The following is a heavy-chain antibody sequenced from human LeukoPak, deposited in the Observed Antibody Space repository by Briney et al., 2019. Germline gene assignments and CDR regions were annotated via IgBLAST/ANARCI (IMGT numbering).Heavy chain of an antibody. CDR1: GYTFTSYY. V-gene: IGHV1-46*01. Sequence: GASVKVSCKASGYTFTSYYMHWVRQAPGQGLEWMGIINPSGGSTSYAQKFRGRVTMTRDTSTSTVYMELSSLRSEDTAVYYCVLVVVISYYFDYWGQGTLVTVSS. CDR3: VLVVVISYYFDY. J-gene: IGHJ4*02. D-gene: IGHD3-22*01. CDR2: INPSGGST.